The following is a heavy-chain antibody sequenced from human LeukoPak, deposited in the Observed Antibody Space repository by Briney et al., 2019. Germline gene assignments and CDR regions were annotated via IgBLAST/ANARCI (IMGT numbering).Heavy chain of an antibody. V-gene: IGHV1-18*01. CDR2: ISAYNGNT. CDR3: ARVDYYDSGGYYYGAFDI. Sequence: ASVKVSCKASGYTFTSYGISWVRQAPGQGLEWMGWISAYNGNTNYAQKLQGRVTMTTDTSTSTAYMELSSLRSEDTAVYYCARVDYYDSGGYYYGAFDIWGQGTMVTVSS. J-gene: IGHJ3*02. CDR1: GYTFTSYG. D-gene: IGHD3-22*01.